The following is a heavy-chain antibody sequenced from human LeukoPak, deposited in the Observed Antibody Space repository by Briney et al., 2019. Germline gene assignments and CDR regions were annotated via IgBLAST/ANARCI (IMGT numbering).Heavy chain of an antibody. J-gene: IGHJ6*03. CDR2: IRYDGSNK. CDR1: GFTFSNYD. V-gene: IGHV3-30*02. Sequence: GGSLRLSCAASGFTFSNYDMHWVRQAPGKGLEWVAFIRYDGSNKYYADSVKGRFTISRDNAKNSLYLQMNSLRAEDMALYYCAKVGAARYYYYYMDVWGKGTTVTVSS. D-gene: IGHD6-25*01. CDR3: AKVGAARYYYYYMDV.